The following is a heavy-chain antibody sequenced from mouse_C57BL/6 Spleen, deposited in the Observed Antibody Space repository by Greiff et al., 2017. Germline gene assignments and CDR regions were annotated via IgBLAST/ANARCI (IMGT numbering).Heavy chain of an antibody. D-gene: IGHD2-4*01. CDR1: GYTFTSYW. CDR3: ARYYYDYPWYFDV. J-gene: IGHJ1*03. V-gene: IGHV1-53*01. CDR2: INPSNGGT. Sequence: QVQLQQPGTELVKPGASVKLSCKASGYTFTSYWMHWVKQRPGQGLEWIGNINPSNGGTNYNEKFKSKATLTVDQSSSTAYMQLSSLTSEDSAVLYCARYYYDYPWYFDVWGTGTTVTVSS.